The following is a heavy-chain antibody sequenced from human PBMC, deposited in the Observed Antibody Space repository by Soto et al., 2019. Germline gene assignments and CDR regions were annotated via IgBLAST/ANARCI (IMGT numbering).Heavy chain of an antibody. D-gene: IGHD2-2*01. J-gene: IGHJ6*03. CDR3: AKDTSSSPYYMDV. CDR1: GFTFSSFA. CDR2: ITGSTGTT. Sequence: EVQVLESGGGSVQPGGSLRLSCAASGFTFSSFAMSWVRYAPGKGLEWVSEITGSTGTTYYADSVKGRFIISRDNSKNTVHLQMNSLRVEDTAVYYCAKDTSSSPYYMDVWGKGTTVTVSS. V-gene: IGHV3-23*01.